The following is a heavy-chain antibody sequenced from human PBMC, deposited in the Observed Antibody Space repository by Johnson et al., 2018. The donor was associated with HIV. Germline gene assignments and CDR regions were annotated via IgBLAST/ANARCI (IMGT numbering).Heavy chain of an antibody. V-gene: IGHV3-30*02. CDR3: AKDLVVTAPGAFDI. D-gene: IGHD2-21*02. Sequence: QVLLVESGGGVERPGESLRLPCAASGFTFGSYAMHWVRQAPGKGLEWVTFIRYDGSNKYYADSVKGRFTISRDNSKNTLYLQMSSLRAEDTAVYYCAKDLVVTAPGAFDIWGQGTMVTVSS. CDR2: IRYDGSNK. J-gene: IGHJ3*02. CDR1: GFTFGSYA.